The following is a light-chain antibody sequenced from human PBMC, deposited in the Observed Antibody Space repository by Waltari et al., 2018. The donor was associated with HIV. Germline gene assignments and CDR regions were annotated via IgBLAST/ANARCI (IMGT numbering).Light chain of an antibody. V-gene: IGLV2-23*02. J-gene: IGLJ2*01. CDR1: SSDVGSYYL. CDR3: CSYAGSSTFVV. CDR2: EVS. Sequence: QSALTQPASVSGSPGQSITISCTGTSSDVGSYYLVSWYQQHPGKAPKLMIYEVSKRPSGVSTRFSVSKAGNTASLTISGLQAEDEADYYCCSYAGSSTFVVFGGGTKLTVL.